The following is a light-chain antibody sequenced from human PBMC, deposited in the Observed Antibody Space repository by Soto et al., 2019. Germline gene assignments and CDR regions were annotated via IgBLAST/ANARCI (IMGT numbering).Light chain of an antibody. J-gene: IGKJ1*01. CDR2: GAT. Sequence: EVVMTQSPATLSVSPGERATLSCRASQTVRDNLGWYQQKPGQPPRLLIYGATTRATGIPARFSGSGSGTEFTLTISRLEPEDFAVYFCQQYGTSPPWTFGQGAKVDIK. CDR3: QQYGTSPPWT. CDR1: QTVRDN. V-gene: IGKV3D-15*01.